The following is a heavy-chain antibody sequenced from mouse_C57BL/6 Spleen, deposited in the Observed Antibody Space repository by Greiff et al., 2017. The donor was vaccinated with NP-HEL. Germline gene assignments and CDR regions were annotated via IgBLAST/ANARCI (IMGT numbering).Heavy chain of an antibody. CDR3: TRFQDIYYDYDDYAMDY. CDR2: IYPGNSDT. CDR1: GYTFTSYW. V-gene: IGHV1-5*01. Sequence: SGTVLARPGASVKMSCKTSGYTFTSYWMHWVKQRPGQGLEWIGAIYPGNSDTSYNQKFKGKAKLTAVTSASTAYMELSSLTNEDSAVYYCTRFQDIYYDYDDYAMDYWGQGTSVTVSS. D-gene: IGHD2-4*01. J-gene: IGHJ4*01.